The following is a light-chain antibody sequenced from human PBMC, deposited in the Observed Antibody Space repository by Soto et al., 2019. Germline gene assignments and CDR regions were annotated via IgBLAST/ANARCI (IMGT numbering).Light chain of an antibody. CDR1: QSVSSSY. CDR3: QQYGSAPLFT. Sequence: EIVLTQSPGTLSLSPGERATLSCRASQSVSSSYLAWYQQKPGPAPRLLIYGASSKATGIADRFSGSGSGTHFFLTIISLEPEDVAVYYFQQYGSAPLFTFGPGTKVDIK. J-gene: IGKJ3*01. CDR2: GAS. V-gene: IGKV3-20*01.